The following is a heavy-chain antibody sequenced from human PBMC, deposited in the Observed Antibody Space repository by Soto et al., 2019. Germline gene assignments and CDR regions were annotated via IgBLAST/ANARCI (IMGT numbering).Heavy chain of an antibody. CDR1: GGSISSSDFY. CDR2: MYYSGTT. CDR3: EVVGSPGNLIDP. V-gene: IGHV4-39*01. D-gene: IGHD2-15*01. Sequence: SETLSLTCTVSGGSISSSDFYWGWLRQTPGKGLEFIGSMYYSGTTYYNPSLKSRVTISVDTSKNQFTLKLISVTAADTAVYYCEVVGSPGNLIDPRAWGALDTGSA. J-gene: IGHJ5*02.